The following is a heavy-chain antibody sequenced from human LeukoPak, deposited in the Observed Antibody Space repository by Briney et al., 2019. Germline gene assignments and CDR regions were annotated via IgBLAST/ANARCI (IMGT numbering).Heavy chain of an antibody. CDR1: GFTFDDYT. V-gene: IGHV3-43*01. J-gene: IGHJ4*02. Sequence: GGSLRLSCAASGFTFDDYTMHWVRQAPGKGLEWVSLISWDGGSTYHADSVKGRFTISRDNSKNTLYLQMNSLRAEDTAVHYCAKDFAAGLNGDYEAYYFDYWGQGTLVTVSS. CDR2: ISWDGGST. CDR3: AKDFAAGLNGDYEAYYFDY. D-gene: IGHD4-17*01.